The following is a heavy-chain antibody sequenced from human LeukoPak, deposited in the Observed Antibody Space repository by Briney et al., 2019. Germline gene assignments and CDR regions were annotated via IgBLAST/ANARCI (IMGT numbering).Heavy chain of an antibody. CDR3: AGYASSWSSDY. CDR1: GASITSYY. V-gene: IGHV4-59*01. Sequence: SETLSLTCTVSGASITSYYWGWIRQPPGKGLEWVGYIYYTGSTDYNPSLRSRVTMSIDTSKSQFSLKLSSVTAADTAVYYCAGYASSWSSDYWGQGTLVTVSS. CDR2: IYYTGST. J-gene: IGHJ4*02. D-gene: IGHD6-13*01.